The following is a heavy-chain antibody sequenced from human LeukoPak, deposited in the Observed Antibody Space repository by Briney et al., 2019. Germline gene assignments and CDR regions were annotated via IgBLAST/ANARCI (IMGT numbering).Heavy chain of an antibody. J-gene: IGHJ5*02. V-gene: IGHV4-39*01. D-gene: IGHD3-10*01. CDR2: LYYSGNT. CDR1: GGSISSSSFY. Sequence: SETLSLTCTVSGGSISSSSFYWGWIRQPPGKGLEWIGSLYYSGNTYYNPSLKSRVTISVDTSKSQFTLKLSSVTATDTAVYYCARYYYGSGSYIWFDPWGQGTLVTVSS. CDR3: ARYYYGSGSYIWFDP.